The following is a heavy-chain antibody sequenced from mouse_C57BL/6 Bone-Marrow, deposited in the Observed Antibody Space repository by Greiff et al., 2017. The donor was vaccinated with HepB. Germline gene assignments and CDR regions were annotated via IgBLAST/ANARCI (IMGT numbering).Heavy chain of an antibody. J-gene: IGHJ3*01. V-gene: IGHV1-9*01. Sequence: VQLQQSGAELMKPGASVKLSCKATGYTFTGYWIEWVKQRPGHGLEWIGEILPGSGSTNYTEKFKGKATFTADTSSNTAYMQLSSLTTEDSAIYYCARGIYLIAYWGQGTLVTVSA. CDR1: GYTFTGYW. CDR3: ARGIYLIAY. CDR2: ILPGSGST. D-gene: IGHD1-1*01.